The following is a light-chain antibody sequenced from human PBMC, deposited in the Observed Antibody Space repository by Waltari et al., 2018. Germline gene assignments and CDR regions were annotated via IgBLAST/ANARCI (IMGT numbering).Light chain of an antibody. CDR2: ATS. CDR3: QQSNSMPRT. Sequence: DIQMTQSPSSLSASVGDRVTITCRASQTISHYLNWYQQKPGKAPKLLIYATSTLQRGVPSRFSGSESGADFTLTISSLQPEDFATYYCQQSNSMPRTFGQGTKVEIK. CDR1: QTISHY. J-gene: IGKJ1*01. V-gene: IGKV1-39*01.